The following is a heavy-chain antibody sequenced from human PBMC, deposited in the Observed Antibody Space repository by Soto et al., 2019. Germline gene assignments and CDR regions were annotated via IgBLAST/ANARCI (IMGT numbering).Heavy chain of an antibody. CDR2: ISYDGSNT. V-gene: IGHV3-30*03. J-gene: IGHJ4*02. D-gene: IGHD6-19*01. CDR3: ARDRGWSLFDY. CDR1: GFTFSSYG. Sequence: GGSLRLSCAASGFTFSSYGMHWVRQAPGKGLEWVAIISYDGSNTYYADSVKGRFTISRDNAKNTLYLQMNSLRAEDTAVYYCARDRGWSLFDYWGQGTLVTVSS.